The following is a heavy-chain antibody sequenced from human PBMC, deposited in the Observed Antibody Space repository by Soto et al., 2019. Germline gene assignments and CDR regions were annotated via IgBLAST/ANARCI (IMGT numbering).Heavy chain of an antibody. J-gene: IGHJ3*02. Sequence: GESLKISCAASGFTFSSYEMNWVRQAPGKGLEWVSYISSSGSTIYYADSVKGRFTISRDNAKNSLYLQMNSLRAEDTAVYYCARRPSPGAYCGGDCYSDAFDIWGQGTMVTVSS. CDR3: ARRPSPGAYCGGDCYSDAFDI. CDR1: GFTFSSYE. CDR2: ISSSGSTI. D-gene: IGHD2-21*02. V-gene: IGHV3-48*03.